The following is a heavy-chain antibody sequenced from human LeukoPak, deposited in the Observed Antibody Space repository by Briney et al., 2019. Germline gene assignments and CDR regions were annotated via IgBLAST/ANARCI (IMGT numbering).Heavy chain of an antibody. V-gene: IGHV3-23*01. CDR1: GFTFSSYA. CDR3: AKDRRAAAGIGQFDY. D-gene: IGHD6-13*01. J-gene: IGHJ4*02. CDR2: ISGSGGST. Sequence: GGCLRLSCAASGFTFSSYAMSWVRQAPGKGLEWVSAISGSGGSTYYADSVKGRFTISRDNSKNTLYLQMNSLRAEDTAVYYCAKDRRAAAGIGQFDYWGQGTLVTVSS.